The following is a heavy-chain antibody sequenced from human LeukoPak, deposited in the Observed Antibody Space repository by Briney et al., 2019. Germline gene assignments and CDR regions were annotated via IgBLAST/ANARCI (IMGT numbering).Heavy chain of an antibody. D-gene: IGHD3-16*01. J-gene: IGHJ5*02. Sequence: ASVKVSCKASGYTFTSYGISWVRQAPGQGLEWMGWISPYNSNTYYAQNLQGRVTMTTDTSTSTVYMELRSLRSDDTAVYYCARDTKRSRARWENLGIDPWGQGTLVTVSS. CDR1: GYTFTSYG. CDR2: ISPYNSNT. CDR3: ARDTKRSRARWENLGIDP. V-gene: IGHV1-18*01.